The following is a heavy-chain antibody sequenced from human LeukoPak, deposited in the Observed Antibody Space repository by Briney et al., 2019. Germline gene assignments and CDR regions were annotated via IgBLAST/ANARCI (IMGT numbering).Heavy chain of an antibody. CDR1: GYTLTELS. V-gene: IGHV1-24*01. Sequence: ASVKVSCKVSGYTLTELSMHWVRQAPGKGLEWMGGFDPEDGETIYAQKFQGRVTMTTDTSTSTAYMELRSLRSDDTAVYYCARGELRFLEWLPNYWGQGTLVTVSS. CDR3: ARGELRFLEWLPNY. J-gene: IGHJ4*02. CDR2: FDPEDGET. D-gene: IGHD3-3*01.